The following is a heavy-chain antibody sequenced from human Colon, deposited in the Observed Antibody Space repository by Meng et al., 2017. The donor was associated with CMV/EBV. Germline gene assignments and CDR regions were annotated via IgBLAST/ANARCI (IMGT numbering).Heavy chain of an antibody. CDR2: IYYSGGT. Sequence: SETLSLTCTVSGDSVSSSAYYWSWIRQPPGKGLEWLGYIYYSGGTNYNPSLKSRVTISVDSSKNQFSLRLSSVTPADTAVYYCARDGVMVAYGGNSNAFDIWGQGTLVTVSS. CDR1: GDSVSSSAYY. CDR3: ARDGVMVAYGGNSNAFDI. D-gene: IGHD4-23*01. J-gene: IGHJ3*02. V-gene: IGHV4-61*08.